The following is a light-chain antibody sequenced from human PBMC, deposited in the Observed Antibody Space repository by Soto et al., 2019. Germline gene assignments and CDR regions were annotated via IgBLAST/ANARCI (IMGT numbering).Light chain of an antibody. Sequence: EIVMTQSPATLSVSPGERATLSCRASQSVSSNLAWYQQKPGQAPRLLIYGASTRATGIPARFSGSGSGTEFPLTISSLQSEDFAVYDCQQYNNWPPWTFGKGTKVEIK. CDR1: QSVSSN. J-gene: IGKJ1*01. CDR3: QQYNNWPPWT. CDR2: GAS. V-gene: IGKV3-15*01.